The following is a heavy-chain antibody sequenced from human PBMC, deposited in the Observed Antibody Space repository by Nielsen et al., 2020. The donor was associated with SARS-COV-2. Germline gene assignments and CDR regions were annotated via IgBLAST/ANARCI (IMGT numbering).Heavy chain of an antibody. CDR3: ARDEDLGGSSHLQH. CDR2: INPNSGGT. CDR1: GYTFTGYY. D-gene: IGHD1-26*01. Sequence: ASVKVSCKASGYTFTGYYMHWVRQAPGQGLEWMGRINPNSGGTNYAQKFQGRVTMTRDTSISTAYMELSRLRSDDTAVYYCARDEDLGGSSHLQHWGQGTLVTVSS. V-gene: IGHV1-2*06. J-gene: IGHJ1*01.